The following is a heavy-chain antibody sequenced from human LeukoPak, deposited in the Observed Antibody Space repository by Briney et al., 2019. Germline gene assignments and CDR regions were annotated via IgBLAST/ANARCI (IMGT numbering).Heavy chain of an antibody. D-gene: IGHD3-22*01. V-gene: IGHV1-46*01. CDR2: INPSGGST. Sequence: ASVKVSCKASGYTFTSYYMHWVRQAPGQGLEWMGIINPSGGSTSYAQKFQGRVTMTRDTSTSTVYMELSSLRSEDTAVYYCATDYRYDSSRYPPSFDYWGQGTLVTVSS. CDR1: GYTFTSYY. CDR3: ATDYRYDSSRYPPSFDY. J-gene: IGHJ4*02.